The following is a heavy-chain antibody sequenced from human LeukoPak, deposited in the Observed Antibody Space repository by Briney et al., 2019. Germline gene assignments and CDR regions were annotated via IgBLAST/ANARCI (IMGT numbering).Heavy chain of an antibody. CDR1: GYSISSSSYY. J-gene: IGHJ4*02. V-gene: IGHV4-39*07. CDR3: ASYRITIFGVVIENGGDFVDY. D-gene: IGHD3-3*01. CDR2: IYYSGST. Sequence: SETLSLTCTVSGYSISSSSYYWGWIRQPPGKGLEWIGSIYYSGSTYYNPSLKSRVTISVDTSKNQFSLKLSSVTAAGTAVYYCASYRITIFGVVIENGGDFVDYWGQGTLVTVSS.